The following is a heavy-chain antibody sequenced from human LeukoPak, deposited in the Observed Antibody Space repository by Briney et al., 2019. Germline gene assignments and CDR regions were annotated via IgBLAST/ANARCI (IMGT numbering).Heavy chain of an antibody. CDR2: IWYDGSNK. CDR1: GFTFSSHG. D-gene: IGHD6-19*01. CDR3: ARGRGSGWYDAFDI. Sequence: GRSLRLSCAASGFTFSSHGMHWVRQAPGKGLEWVAVIWYDGSNKFYADSVRGRFTISRDNSKNTLYVQMNSLRAEGTAVYYCARGRGSGWYDAFDIWGQGTMVTVSS. V-gene: IGHV3-33*01. J-gene: IGHJ3*02.